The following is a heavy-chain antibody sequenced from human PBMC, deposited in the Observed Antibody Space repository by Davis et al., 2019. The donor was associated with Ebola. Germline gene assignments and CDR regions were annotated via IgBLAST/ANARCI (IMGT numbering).Heavy chain of an antibody. CDR3: ARENIVGASGWFDY. CDR2: IIPIFGTA. CDR1: GGTFSSYA. J-gene: IGHJ4*02. V-gene: IGHV1-69*06. Sequence: AASVKVSCKASGGTFSSYAISWVRQAPGQGLEWMGGIIPIFGTANYAQKFQGRVTITADKSTSTAYMELSSLRSEDTAVYYCARENIVGASGWFDYWGQGTLVTVSS. D-gene: IGHD1-26*01.